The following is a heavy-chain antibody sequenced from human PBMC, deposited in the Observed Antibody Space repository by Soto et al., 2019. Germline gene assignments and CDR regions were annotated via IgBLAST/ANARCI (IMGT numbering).Heavy chain of an antibody. D-gene: IGHD5-12*01. J-gene: IGHJ6*02. CDR1: GFIFSDYD. V-gene: IGHV3-48*03. CDR2: ISSSGSTI. Sequence: EVQLVESGGGLVQPGGSLRLSCAAAGFIFSDYDMNWVRQAPGKGLEWVSYISSSGSTIDYADSVKGRFTISRDNTKNSPYLQMNSLRAEDTAVYYCAREVDIVASFHYYGMDVWGQGTTVTVS. CDR3: AREVDIVASFHYYGMDV.